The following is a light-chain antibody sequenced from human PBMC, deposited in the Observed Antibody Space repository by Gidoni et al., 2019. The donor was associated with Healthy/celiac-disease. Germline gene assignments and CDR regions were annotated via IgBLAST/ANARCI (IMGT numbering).Light chain of an antibody. Sequence: EIVLTQSPATLSLSPGERATLSCRASQSVSSYLAWYHQKPGQAPRLLIYDASNRATGIPARFSGSGSGTDFPLTIRSLEPEDFAVYYFQQRSNWPPTFGQGTKVEIK. CDR2: DAS. CDR3: QQRSNWPPT. V-gene: IGKV3-11*01. CDR1: QSVSSY. J-gene: IGKJ1*01.